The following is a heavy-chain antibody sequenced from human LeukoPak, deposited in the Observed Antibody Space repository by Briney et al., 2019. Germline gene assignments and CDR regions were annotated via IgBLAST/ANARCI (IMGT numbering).Heavy chain of an antibody. J-gene: IGHJ4*02. CDR1: GYSISSDYY. V-gene: IGHV4-38-2*02. CDR3: ARGKSRGSHIDC. Sequence: SETLSLTCTVSGYSISSDYYWGWIRQPPGKGLEWIGSIYHSGSTYYNLSLKSRVTISVDTSKNQFSLKLSSVTAADTAVYYCARGKSRGSHIDCWGQGTLVTVSS. D-gene: IGHD1-26*01. CDR2: IYHSGST.